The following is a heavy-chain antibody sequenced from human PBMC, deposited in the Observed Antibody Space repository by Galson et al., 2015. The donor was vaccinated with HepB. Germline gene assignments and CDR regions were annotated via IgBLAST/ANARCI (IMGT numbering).Heavy chain of an antibody. CDR3: ARDWWFGDSYYGMDV. CDR1: GFTFDNYG. V-gene: IGHV3-20*04. CDR2: INWNGGST. Sequence: SLRLSCAASGFTFDNYGMSWVRQAPGKGLEWVSGINWNGGSTGYADSVKGRFTISRDNAKNSLYLQMNSLRAEDTALYYCARDWWFGDSYYGMDVWGQGTTVTVSS. D-gene: IGHD3-10*01. J-gene: IGHJ6*02.